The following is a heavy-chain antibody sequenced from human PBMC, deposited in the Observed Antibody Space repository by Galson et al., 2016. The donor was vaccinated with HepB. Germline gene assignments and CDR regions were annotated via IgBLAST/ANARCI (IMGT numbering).Heavy chain of an antibody. J-gene: IGHJ4*02. Sequence: SLRLSCAASGFTFSTYAMGWVRQAPGKGLEWVSTIKTSGGNTYYADSVKGRFTISRDNSQNTVHLEMNSLTAEDTALYYCARAHILITAVTPYFFDVWGQGTRVIVSS. CDR2: IKTSGGNT. V-gene: IGHV3-23*01. CDR1: GFTFSTYA. CDR3: ARAHILITAVTPYFFDV. D-gene: IGHD1-14*01.